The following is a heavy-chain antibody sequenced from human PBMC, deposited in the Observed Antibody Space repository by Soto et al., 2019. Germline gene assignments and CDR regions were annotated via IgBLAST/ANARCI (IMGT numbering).Heavy chain of an antibody. J-gene: IGHJ4*02. D-gene: IGHD2-15*01. CDR3: ARLDYCSGGSCYSYYYFDY. CDR1: GGPISSGGYY. Sequence: PSETLSLTCTVSGGPISSGGYYWSWIRQRPGKGLEWIGYIYYSGSTYYNQSLKSRVTISVDTSKNQFSLKLSSVTAADTAVYYCARLDYCSGGSCYSYYYFDYWGRGTLVTVSS. V-gene: IGHV4-31*03. CDR2: IYYSGST.